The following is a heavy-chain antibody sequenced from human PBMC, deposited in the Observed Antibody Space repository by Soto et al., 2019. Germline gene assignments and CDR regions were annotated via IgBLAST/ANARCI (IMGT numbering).Heavy chain of an antibody. J-gene: IGHJ4*02. Sequence: ASLQVTCKATRYTITSYGISWVRQAPGQGLEWMGWISAYNGNTNYAQKLQGRVTMTTDTSTSTAYMELRSLRSDDTAVYYCARAAYYYDSSGYYPGDYWGQGSLVTVSS. CDR3: ARAAYYYDSSGYYPGDY. D-gene: IGHD3-22*01. CDR2: ISAYNGNT. V-gene: IGHV1-18*01. CDR1: RYTITSYG.